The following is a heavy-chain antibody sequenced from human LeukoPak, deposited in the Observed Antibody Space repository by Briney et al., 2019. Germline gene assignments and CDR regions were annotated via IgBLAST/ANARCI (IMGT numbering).Heavy chain of an antibody. V-gene: IGHV4-4*07. J-gene: IGHJ4*02. D-gene: IGHD2-2*01. CDR2: IYTSGST. CDR1: GDSISGFY. Sequence: PSETLSLTCTVSGDSISGFYWSWIRNAAGRGLEWIGHIYTSGSTNYNPSLKSRVTMSVDMSKNQFSLKLRSVTAADTAVYYCARDVVAARGSFDYWGQGTLVTVSS. CDR3: ARDVVAARGSFDY.